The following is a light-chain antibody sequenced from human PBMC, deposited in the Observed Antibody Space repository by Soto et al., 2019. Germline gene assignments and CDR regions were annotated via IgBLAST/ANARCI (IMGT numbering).Light chain of an antibody. CDR2: DAS. Sequence: DIQMTQSPSTLSASVGDRVTITCRASQSISSWLAWYQQKPGKAPKLLIYDASSLESGVPSRFSGSGSGTGFPLHLRRLQPDDFSNYYRQKYKRYSPYTFCQGTKLEIK. J-gene: IGKJ2*01. CDR1: QSISSW. CDR3: QKYKRYSPYT. V-gene: IGKV1-5*01.